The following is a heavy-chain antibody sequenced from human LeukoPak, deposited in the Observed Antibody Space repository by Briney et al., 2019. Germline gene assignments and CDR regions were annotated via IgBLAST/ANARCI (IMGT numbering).Heavy chain of an antibody. V-gene: IGHV1-8*01. CDR1: RYTFTSYD. CDR2: MNPNSGNT. Sequence: GASVKVFCKASRYTFTSYDINWVRQATGQGLEWMGWMNPNSGNTGFAQKFQGRVTMTRNTSISTAYMELSSLRSEDTAVYYCARGEAVVAAGAISVVYYYGMDVWGQGTTVTVSS. CDR3: ARGEAVVAAGAISVVYYYGMDV. D-gene: IGHD2-15*01. J-gene: IGHJ6*02.